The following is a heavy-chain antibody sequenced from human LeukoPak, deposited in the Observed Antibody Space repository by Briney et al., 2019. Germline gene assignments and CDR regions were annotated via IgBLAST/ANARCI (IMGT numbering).Heavy chain of an antibody. CDR1: GGSISSSNW. Sequence: SETLSLTCAVSGGSISSSNWWSWVRPPPGKGLEWIGETYHSGSTNYNPSLKRRVTISVDKSKNQFSLQLSSVTAADTAVYYCARAQIVGAYPYYFDYWGQGTLVTVSS. V-gene: IGHV4-4*02. J-gene: IGHJ4*02. D-gene: IGHD1-26*01. CDR3: ARAQIVGAYPYYFDY. CDR2: TYHSGST.